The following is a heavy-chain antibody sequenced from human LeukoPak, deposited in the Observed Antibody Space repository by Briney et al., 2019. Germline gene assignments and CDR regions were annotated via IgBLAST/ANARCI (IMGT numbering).Heavy chain of an antibody. CDR2: IIPFLDVA. Sequence: SVKVSCEASGGTFSNYAINWVRLAPGQGLEWMGRIIPFLDVANYAQKFQDRVAITADKSTSTVYMELSSLRSEDTALYYCASPNDRITGTFRFDHWGQGTLVTVSS. CDR3: ASPNDRITGTFRFDH. D-gene: IGHD1-20*01. J-gene: IGHJ4*02. V-gene: IGHV1-69*04. CDR1: GGTFSNYA.